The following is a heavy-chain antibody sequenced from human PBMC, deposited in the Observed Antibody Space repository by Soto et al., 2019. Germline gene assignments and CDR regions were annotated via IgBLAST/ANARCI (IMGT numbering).Heavy chain of an antibody. J-gene: IGHJ4*02. CDR1: GGSISSYY. CDR2: IYYSGST. D-gene: IGHD5-18*01. Sequence: TSETLSLTCTVSGGSISSYYWSWIRQPPGKGLEWIGYIYYSGSTNYNPSLKSRVTISVDTSKNQFSLKLSSVTAADTAVYYCAIVDTAMVIDYWGQGTLVTVSS. CDR3: AIVDTAMVIDY. V-gene: IGHV4-59*01.